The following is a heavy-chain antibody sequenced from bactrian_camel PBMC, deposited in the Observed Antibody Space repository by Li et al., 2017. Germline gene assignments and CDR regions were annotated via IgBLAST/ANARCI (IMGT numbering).Heavy chain of an antibody. D-gene: IGHD6*01. Sequence: VQLVESGGGTVQTGGSLTLSCVVSGYGFSDLCLAWFRQAPGKEREGVAFIDTDGKIDYGEDVEGRFTLSRDNAKNTLTLQMNALKPEDTGMYYCATERTPCTVEVGRPYPFWGQGTQVTVS. CDR1: GYGFSDLC. J-gene: IGHJ4*01. CDR3: ATERTPCTVEVGRPYPF. CDR2: IDTDGKI. V-gene: IGHV3S61*01.